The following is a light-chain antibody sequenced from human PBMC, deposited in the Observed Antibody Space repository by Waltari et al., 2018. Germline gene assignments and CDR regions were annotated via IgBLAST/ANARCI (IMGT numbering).Light chain of an antibody. CDR2: DAS. V-gene: IGKV3-20*01. CDR3: QHYVRLPVT. J-gene: IGKJ1*01. Sequence: EIVLTQSPGTLSLSPGERATVSCRASQSVSKYLAWYRLKPGQAPRLLIYDASKRATGIPDMFSGSGSGTDFSLTISRLEPEDCAVYYCQHYVRLPVTFGQGTKVEIK. CDR1: QSVSKY.